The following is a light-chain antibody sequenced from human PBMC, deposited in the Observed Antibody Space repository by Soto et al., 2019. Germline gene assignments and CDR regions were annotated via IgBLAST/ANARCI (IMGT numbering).Light chain of an antibody. CDR3: QQYNSYSPT. CDR2: KAS. Sequence: DIQVTQSPSTLSASVGDRVTITCRASQTISTWMAWYQQKPGKAPKLLIYKASSLESGVPSRFSGSGSGTEFTLTISSLQPDDFATFYCQQYNSYSPTFGQGTQGGYQ. V-gene: IGKV1-5*03. CDR1: QTISTW. J-gene: IGKJ1*01.